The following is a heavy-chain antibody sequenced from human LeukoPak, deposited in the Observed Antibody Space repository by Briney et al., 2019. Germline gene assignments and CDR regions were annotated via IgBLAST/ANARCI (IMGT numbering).Heavy chain of an antibody. D-gene: IGHD1-7*01. CDR1: GGSISSSSYY. CDR2: IYYSGST. J-gene: IGHJ4*02. CDR3: ARVRYNWNSHGYFDY. Sequence: SETLSLTCTVSGGSISSSSYYWGWIRQPPGKGLEWIGSIYYSGSTYYNPSLKSRVTISVDTSKNQFSLKLSSVTAADTAVYYCARVRYNWNSHGYFDYWGQGTLVTVSS. V-gene: IGHV4-39*07.